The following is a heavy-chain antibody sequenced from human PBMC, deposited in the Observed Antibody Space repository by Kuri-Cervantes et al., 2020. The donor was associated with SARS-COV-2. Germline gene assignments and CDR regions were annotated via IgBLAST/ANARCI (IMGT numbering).Heavy chain of an antibody. CDR1: GFTFRDYY. V-gene: IGHV3-11*04. CDR3: ARDPEYSSGWYERGYYFDY. D-gene: IGHD6-19*01. CDR2: ISSSDSTT. J-gene: IGHJ4*02. Sequence: GESLKISCVASGFTFRDYYMSWIRQAPGKGLEWISYISSSDSTTYYADSVKGRFTISRDNSKNTLYLQMNSLRAEDTAVYYCARDPEYSSGWYERGYYFDYWGQGTLVTVSS.